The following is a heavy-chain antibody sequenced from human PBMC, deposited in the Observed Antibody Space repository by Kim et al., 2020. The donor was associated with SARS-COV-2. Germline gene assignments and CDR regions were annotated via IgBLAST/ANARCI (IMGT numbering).Heavy chain of an antibody. D-gene: IGHD3-3*01. CDR1: GFTFSSYG. J-gene: IGHJ6*01. V-gene: IGHV3-30*18. Sequence: GGSLRLSCAASGFTFSSYGMHWVRQAPGKGLEWVAVISYDGSNKYYADSVKGRFTISRDNSKNTLYLQMNSLRAEDTAVYYCAKGIGYDFWSGYYKYYY. CDR3: AKGIGYDFWSGYYKYYY. CDR2: ISYDGSNK.